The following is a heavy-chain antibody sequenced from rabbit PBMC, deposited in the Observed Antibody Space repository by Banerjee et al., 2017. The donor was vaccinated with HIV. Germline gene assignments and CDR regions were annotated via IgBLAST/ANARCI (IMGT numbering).Heavy chain of an antibody. Sequence: QEQLVESGGGLVQPGGSLKLTCTASGFDFSTYGVNWVRQAPGKGLEWIGYITYGGSAYYASGVKGRFPISRHNAQNTLYLQLNSLTAADTATYFCVRGSISGTDYNLWGQGTLVTVS. J-gene: IGHJ4*01. V-gene: IGHV1S47*01. CDR3: VRGSISGTDYNL. CDR1: GFDFSTYG. CDR2: ITYGGSA. D-gene: IGHD1-1*01.